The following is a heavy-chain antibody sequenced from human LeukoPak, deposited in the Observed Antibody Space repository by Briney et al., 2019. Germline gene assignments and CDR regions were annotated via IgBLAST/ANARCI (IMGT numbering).Heavy chain of an antibody. CDR2: IRYDGSNK. J-gene: IGHJ4*02. V-gene: IGHV3-30*02. D-gene: IGHD3-9*01. Sequence: PGGSLRLSCAASGFTFSSYGMHWVRQAPGKGLEWVAFIRYDGSNKYYADSVKGRFTISRDNSKNTLYLQMNSLRAEDTAVYYCKGGYDILTGYYFDYWGQGTLVTVSS. CDR3: KGGYDILTGYYFDY. CDR1: GFTFSSYG.